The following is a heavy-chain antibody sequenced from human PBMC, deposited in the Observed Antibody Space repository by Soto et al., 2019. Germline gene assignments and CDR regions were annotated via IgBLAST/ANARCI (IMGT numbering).Heavy chain of an antibody. CDR3: AQVLYSSSRWWYFDL. D-gene: IGHD6-13*01. J-gene: IGHJ2*01. Sequence: QITLKESGPTLVKPTQTLTLTCTFSGFSLSTSGVGVGWIRQPPGKALEWLALIYWDDDKRYSPSLKSRLTITKDTSKNQVVLTITNMDPVDTATYYCAQVLYSSSRWWYFDLWGRGTLVTVSS. CDR2: IYWDDDK. CDR1: GFSLSTSGVG. V-gene: IGHV2-5*02.